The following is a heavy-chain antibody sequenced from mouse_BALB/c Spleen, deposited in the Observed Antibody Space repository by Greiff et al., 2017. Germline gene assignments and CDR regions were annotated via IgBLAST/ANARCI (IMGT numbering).Heavy chain of an antibody. J-gene: IGHJ1*01. CDR2: ISYSGST. D-gene: IGHD2-2*01. Sequence: EVKLVESGPGLVKPSQSLSLTCTVTGYSITSDYAWNWIRQFPGNKLEWMGYISYSGSTSYNPSLKSRISITRDTSKNQFFLQLNSVTTEDTATYYCANYGYDDWYFDVWGAGTTVTVSS. CDR1: GYSITSDYA. V-gene: IGHV3-2*02. CDR3: ANYGYDDWYFDV.